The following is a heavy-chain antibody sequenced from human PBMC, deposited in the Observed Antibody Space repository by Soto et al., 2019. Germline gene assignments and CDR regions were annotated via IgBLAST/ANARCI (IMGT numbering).Heavy chain of an antibody. CDR2: IKEDGSEK. Sequence: GYRSLTLAGSGFEFISEVMGSVHHVPGKGLEWVASIKEDGSEKYYADSVKGRFTISRDNAKNSLYLQMNSLRDEDTAVYYCARDALLVATPFDSWGLGTLVTVS. V-gene: IGHV3-7*01. CDR1: GFEFISEV. D-gene: IGHD5-12*01. CDR3: ARDALLVATPFDS. J-gene: IGHJ4*02.